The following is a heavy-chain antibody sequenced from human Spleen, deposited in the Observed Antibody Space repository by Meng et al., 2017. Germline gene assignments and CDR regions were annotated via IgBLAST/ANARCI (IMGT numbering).Heavy chain of an antibody. J-gene: IGHJ4*02. Sequence: QVQLVQSGAEVKKPGAPVRVSCKASGETFTSYENKWVRQATGQGLEWMGWFVNYVDTYPAPKFQGRVTMTTDTHTNTAFMELRSLTSDDTAVYYCASGTPGRSYCDYWGQGTLVTVSS. V-gene: IGHV1-18*01. D-gene: IGHD2-15*01. CDR3: ASGTPGRSYCDY. CDR2: FVNYVDT. CDR1: GETFTSYE.